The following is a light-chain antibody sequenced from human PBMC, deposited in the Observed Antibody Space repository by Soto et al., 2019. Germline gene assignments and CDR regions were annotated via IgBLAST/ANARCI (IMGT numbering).Light chain of an antibody. CDR1: QNVDDSH. Sequence: EIVLTQSPGTLYLSPGETAGLSCRASQNVDDSHLAWYQLRPGQLPRLLIYGASTRATGIPDRFSGSGSGRDFSLTIRGLKPDDFAVYFCQQYRMSPNTFGQGTRLEMK. CDR2: GAS. J-gene: IGKJ5*01. V-gene: IGKV3-20*01. CDR3: QQYRMSPNT.